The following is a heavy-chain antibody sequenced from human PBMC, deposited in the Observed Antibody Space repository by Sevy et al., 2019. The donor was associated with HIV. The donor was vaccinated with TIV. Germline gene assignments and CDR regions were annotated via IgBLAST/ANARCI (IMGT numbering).Heavy chain of an antibody. J-gene: IGHJ6*02. CDR2: IGTSSSTI. Sequence: GGSLRLSCAASGFSFSTYSMNWVRQAPGKGLEWVSYIGTSSSTIYYAGSVRGRFTISRDNGKNSLYLQTSSLRAADTALYYCARVPSTGRFGMDVWGQGTTVTVSS. CDR1: GFSFSTYS. CDR3: ARVPSTGRFGMDV. D-gene: IGHD3-10*01. V-gene: IGHV3-48*01.